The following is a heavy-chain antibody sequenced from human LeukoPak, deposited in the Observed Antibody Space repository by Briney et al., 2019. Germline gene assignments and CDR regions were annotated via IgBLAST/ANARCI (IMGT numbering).Heavy chain of an antibody. D-gene: IGHD4-17*01. CDR1: GFAFSSYR. V-gene: IGHV3-21*01. CDR2: ITTSSSHI. Sequence: GGSLRLSCAASGFAFSSYRMNWIRLAPGKGLEWVSYITTSSSHIYYAGSVKGRFTISRDNAKNSLYLQMNSLRAEDTAVYFCASLMTAVTIPDYWGQGTLVTVSS. J-gene: IGHJ4*02. CDR3: ASLMTAVTIPDY.